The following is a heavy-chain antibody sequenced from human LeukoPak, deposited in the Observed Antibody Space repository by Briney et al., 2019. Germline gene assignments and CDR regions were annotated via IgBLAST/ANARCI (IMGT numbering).Heavy chain of an antibody. CDR1: GFTFSSYA. CDR2: MSSDGRNK. V-gene: IGHV3-30*03. CDR3: ARAGDIVVVTAMWFDP. J-gene: IGHJ5*02. Sequence: PGGSLRLSCAASGFTFSSYAMSWVRQAPGKGLEWVAVMSSDGRNKYYADSVKGRFTISRDNSKNTVYLQMNSLRAEDTAVYYCARAGDIVVVTAMWFDPWSQGTLVTVSS. D-gene: IGHD2-21*02.